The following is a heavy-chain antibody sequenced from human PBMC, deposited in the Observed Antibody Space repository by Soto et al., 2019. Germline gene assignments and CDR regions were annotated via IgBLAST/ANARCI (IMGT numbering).Heavy chain of an antibody. Sequence: QVQLQESGPGLVKPSQTLSLTCTVSGGSISSGGYYWSWIRQHPGKGLEWIGYIYYSGSTYYNPSLKSRVTISVDTSKNQFSLKLSSVTAADTAVYYCARGRYCSGGSCYMSGGNGMDVWGQGTTVTVSS. J-gene: IGHJ6*02. CDR3: ARGRYCSGGSCYMSGGNGMDV. V-gene: IGHV4-31*03. CDR2: IYYSGST. D-gene: IGHD2-15*01. CDR1: GGSISSGGYY.